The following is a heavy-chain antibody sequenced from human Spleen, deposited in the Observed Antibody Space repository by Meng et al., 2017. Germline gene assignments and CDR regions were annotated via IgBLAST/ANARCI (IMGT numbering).Heavy chain of an antibody. D-gene: IGHD3-22*01. V-gene: IGHV3-53*04. CDR2: IYSGGST. J-gene: IGHJ4*02. Sequence: ESLKISCAASGFTVSSNYMSWVRQAPGKGLEWVSVIYSGGSTYYADSVKGRFTISRHNSKNTLYLQMNSLRAEDTAVYYCASYYDSSGYSRWGQGTLVTVSS. CDR3: ASYYDSSGYSR. CDR1: GFTVSSNY.